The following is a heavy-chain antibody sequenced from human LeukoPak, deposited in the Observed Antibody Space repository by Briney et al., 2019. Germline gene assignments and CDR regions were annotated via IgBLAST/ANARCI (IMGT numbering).Heavy chain of an antibody. Sequence: ASVTVSCRASGYTFNVYYIHWVRQAPGQGREWMGWINPKNGGTKLAQRFQGRVILTRDTSINTAYMELSSLTSDDTAIYFCARDPSHYYYTDVWGKGTTVTVSS. V-gene: IGHV1-2*02. J-gene: IGHJ6*03. CDR2: INPKNGGT. CDR3: ARDPSHYYYTDV. CDR1: GYTFNVYY.